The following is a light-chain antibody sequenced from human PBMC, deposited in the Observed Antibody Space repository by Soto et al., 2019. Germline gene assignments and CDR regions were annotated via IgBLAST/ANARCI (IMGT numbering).Light chain of an antibody. CDR2: AAS. CDR3: QKYYSYSRT. V-gene: IGKV1-39*01. CDR1: QSISSY. J-gene: IGKJ1*01. Sequence: DIQMAHSPSSLSASLGDRVTITCRASQSISSYLNWYQQTKGKPPKLLIYAASSLQSGVPSRFSGSGSGTDFTLTISRLQPEDVETYYCQKYYSYSRTFGQGTKVDIK.